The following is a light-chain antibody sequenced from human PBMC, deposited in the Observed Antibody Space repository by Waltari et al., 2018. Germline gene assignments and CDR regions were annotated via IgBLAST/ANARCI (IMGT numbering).Light chain of an antibody. V-gene: IGKV1-39*01. CDR3: QQSYSTPRVT. CDR2: AAS. CDR1: QSISSY. Sequence: DIQMTQSPSSLSASVGDRVTITCRASQSISSYLNWYQQKPGKAPKLLIYAASSLQSGVPSRFSGSGSGTDFTRTISSLQPEDFATYYCQQSYSTPRVTFGQGTKVEIK. J-gene: IGKJ1*01.